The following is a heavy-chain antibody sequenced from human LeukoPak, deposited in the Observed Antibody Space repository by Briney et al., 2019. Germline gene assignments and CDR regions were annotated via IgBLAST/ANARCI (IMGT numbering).Heavy chain of an antibody. CDR1: GGTFSSYA. CDR2: IVPIFGTA. CDR3: AGGHNWFDP. Sequence: EASVKVSCKASGGTFSSYAISWVRQAPGQGLEWMGGIVPIFGTANYAQKFQGRVTITADESTSTAYMELSSLRSEDTAVYYCAGGHNWFDPWGQGTLVTVSS. D-gene: IGHD6-25*01. V-gene: IGHV1-69*13. J-gene: IGHJ5*02.